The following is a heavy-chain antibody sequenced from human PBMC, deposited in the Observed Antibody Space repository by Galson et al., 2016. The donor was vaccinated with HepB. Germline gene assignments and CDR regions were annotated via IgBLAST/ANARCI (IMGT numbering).Heavy chain of an antibody. CDR1: GFTFSSYA. D-gene: IGHD6-19*01. J-gene: IGHJ4*02. Sequence: SLRLSCAASGFTFSSYAMHWVRQAPGKGLEWVGVISYDGSDKYYADSVKGRFTISRDNSKNTLFLQMNSLRDEDTAVYYCATFPRGGSGSRGGQGTLVTVSS. CDR3: ATFPRGGSGSR. V-gene: IGHV3-30-3*01. CDR2: ISYDGSDK.